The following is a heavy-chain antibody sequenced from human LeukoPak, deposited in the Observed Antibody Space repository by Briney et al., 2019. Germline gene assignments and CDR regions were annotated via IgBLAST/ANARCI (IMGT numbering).Heavy chain of an antibody. V-gene: IGHV3-7*01. J-gene: IGHJ4*02. CDR1: GFTVSSNY. Sequence: GGSLRLSCAAPGFTVSSNYMSWVRRAPEKGLEWVANIKYDGSEKYYVNSVKGRFTISRDNAKNSLYLQMNSLRVEDTAVYYCASDGERDLPLEYWGQGTLVTVS. CDR2: IKYDGSEK. D-gene: IGHD3-10*01. CDR3: ASDGERDLPLEY.